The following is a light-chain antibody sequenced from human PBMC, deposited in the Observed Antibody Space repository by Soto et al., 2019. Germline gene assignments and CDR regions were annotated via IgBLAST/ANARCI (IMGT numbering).Light chain of an antibody. CDR3: QQRSNWVT. Sequence: EIVLTQSPATLSLSPGERATLSCRASQSVSSYLAWYQQKPGQAPRLLIYDASNRATGIPARFSGGGSGTDFTLTITSLEPEDFAVYYCQQRSNWVTFGGGTKVELK. V-gene: IGKV3-11*01. CDR1: QSVSSY. CDR2: DAS. J-gene: IGKJ4*01.